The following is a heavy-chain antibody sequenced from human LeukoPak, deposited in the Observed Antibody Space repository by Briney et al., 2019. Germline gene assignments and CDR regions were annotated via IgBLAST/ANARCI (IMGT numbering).Heavy chain of an antibody. CDR2: ISYDGSNK. CDR1: GFTFSSYA. Sequence: GGSLRLSCAASGFTFSSYAMHWVRQAPGKGLEWVAVISYDGSNKYYADSVKGRFTISRDNSKNTLYLQMNSLRAEDTAVYYRARVRYVDTAMVPFDYWGQGTLVTVSS. CDR3: ARVRYVDTAMVPFDY. D-gene: IGHD5-18*01. J-gene: IGHJ4*02. V-gene: IGHV3-30*04.